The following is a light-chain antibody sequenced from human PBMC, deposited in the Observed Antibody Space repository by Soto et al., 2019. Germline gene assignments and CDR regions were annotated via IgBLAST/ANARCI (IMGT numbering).Light chain of an antibody. V-gene: IGLV2-14*01. J-gene: IGLJ1*01. Sequence: QSALIQPASVSGSPGQSITISCTGTSSDVCDYNYVSWYQQHPDRVPKLIIFEVNNRPSGVANRFSGSKSSITASLTISGLQAEDEADYYCSSYTNTRTYVFGTGTKVTVL. CDR3: SSYTNTRTYV. CDR2: EVN. CDR1: SSDVCDYNY.